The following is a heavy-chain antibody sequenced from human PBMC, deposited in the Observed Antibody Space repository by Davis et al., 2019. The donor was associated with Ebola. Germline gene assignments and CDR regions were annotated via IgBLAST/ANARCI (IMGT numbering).Heavy chain of an antibody. Sequence: MPSETLSLTCTVSGASISSRSYYWGWIRQPPGKGLDWVGSFSYGDNTHYYNPSLRSRVTISVDTSRNQFSLKLSSATAADTAIYYCVRHASRAGPYYGMDVWGQGTTVTVSS. CDR3: VRHASRAGPYYGMDV. V-gene: IGHV4-39*01. J-gene: IGHJ6*01. CDR2: FSYGDNTH. CDR1: GASISSRSYY.